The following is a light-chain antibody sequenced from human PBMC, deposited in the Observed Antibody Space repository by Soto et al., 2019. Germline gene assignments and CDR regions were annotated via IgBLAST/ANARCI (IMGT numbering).Light chain of an antibody. J-gene: IGLJ1*01. Sequence: QSVLTQPASVSGSPGQSITISCTGTSSDVGGYNYVSWYQQHPGKAPKLMIYEVSNRPSGVSNRFSGSKSCNTASLTISGLQAEDEADYYCSSYTSSSIDDVFGTGTKLTVL. CDR3: SSYTSSSIDDV. V-gene: IGLV2-14*01. CDR2: EVS. CDR1: SSDVGGYNY.